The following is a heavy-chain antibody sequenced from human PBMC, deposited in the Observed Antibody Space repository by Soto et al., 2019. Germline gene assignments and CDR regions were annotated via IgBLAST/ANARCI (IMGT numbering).Heavy chain of an antibody. J-gene: IGHJ3*02. D-gene: IGHD3-16*01. V-gene: IGHV5-51*01. CDR3: AIPSPYDYIWGSYFRAFDI. Sequence: GGSLKISCKGSGYSFTSYWIGWVRQMPGKGLEWMGIIYPGDSDTRYSPSFQGQVTISADKSISTAYLQWSSLKASDTAMYYCAIPSPYDYIWGSYFRAFDIWGQGTMVTVSS. CDR1: GYSFTSYW. CDR2: IYPGDSDT.